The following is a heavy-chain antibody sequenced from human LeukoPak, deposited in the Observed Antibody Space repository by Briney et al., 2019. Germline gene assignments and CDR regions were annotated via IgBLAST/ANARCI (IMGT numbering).Heavy chain of an antibody. CDR2: IYTSGST. Sequence: PSETLSLTCTVSGGSISSHYWSWIRQPAGKGLEWIGRIYTSGSTNYNPSLKSRVTMSVDTSKNQFSLKLSSVTAADTAVYYCARDSGSGWYGAAFDIWGQGTMVTVSS. J-gene: IGHJ3*02. D-gene: IGHD6-19*01. CDR3: ARDSGSGWYGAAFDI. V-gene: IGHV4-4*07. CDR1: GGSISSHY.